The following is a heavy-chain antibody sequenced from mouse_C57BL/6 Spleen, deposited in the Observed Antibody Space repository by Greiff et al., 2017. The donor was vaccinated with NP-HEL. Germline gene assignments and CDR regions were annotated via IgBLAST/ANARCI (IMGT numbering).Heavy chain of an antibody. V-gene: IGHV1-80*01. J-gene: IGHJ4*01. CDR3: ARSSAQALYYYAMDY. Sequence: QVQLQQSGAELVKPGASVKISCKASGYAFSSYWMNWVKQRPGKGLEWIGQIYPGDGDTNYNGKFKGKATLTVDKSSSTAYMQLSSLTSEDSAVYYCARSSAQALYYYAMDYWGQGTSVTVSS. D-gene: IGHD3-2*02. CDR1: GYAFSSYW. CDR2: IYPGDGDT.